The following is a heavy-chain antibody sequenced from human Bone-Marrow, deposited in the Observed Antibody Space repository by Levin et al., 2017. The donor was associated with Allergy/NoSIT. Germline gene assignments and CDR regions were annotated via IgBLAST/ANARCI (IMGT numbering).Heavy chain of an antibody. Sequence: GESLKISCAASGFTFSSYAMSWVRQAPGKGLEWVSAISGSGGSTYYADSVKGRFTISRDNSKNTLYLQMNSLRAEDTAVYYCAKNGRHSNYVQFDYWGQGTLVTVSS. CDR1: GFTFSSYA. V-gene: IGHV3-23*01. D-gene: IGHD4-11*01. CDR3: AKNGRHSNYVQFDY. J-gene: IGHJ4*02. CDR2: ISGSGGST.